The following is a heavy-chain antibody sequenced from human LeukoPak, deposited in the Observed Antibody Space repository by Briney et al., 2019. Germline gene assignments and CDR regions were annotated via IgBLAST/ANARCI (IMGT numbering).Heavy chain of an antibody. V-gene: IGHV1-2*02. CDR1: GYTFTGYY. J-gene: IGHJ4*02. Sequence: ASVKVSCKASGYTFTGYYMHWVRQAPGQGLEWMGWINPNSGGTNYAQKFQGRVTMTRDTSISTAYMELSRLRSDDTAVHYCARVLVREQQLVLRYWGQGTLVTVSS. CDR3: ARVLVREQQLVLRY. CDR2: INPNSGGT. D-gene: IGHD6-13*01.